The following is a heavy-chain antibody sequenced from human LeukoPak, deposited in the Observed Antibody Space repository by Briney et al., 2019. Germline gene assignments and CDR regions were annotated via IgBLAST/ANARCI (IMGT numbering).Heavy chain of an antibody. J-gene: IGHJ4*02. CDR2: IKQDGTEK. CDR1: GFTFSTYW. D-gene: IGHD1-26*01. CDR3: ARDDGSYSYFDY. Sequence: GGSLRLSCAASGFTFSTYWMSWVRQAPGKGLEWVAVIKQDGTEKYYVDSVKGRFTISRDNAKNSLYLQMNSLRAEDTAVYYCARDDGSYSYFDYWGQGTLVTVSS. V-gene: IGHV3-7*03.